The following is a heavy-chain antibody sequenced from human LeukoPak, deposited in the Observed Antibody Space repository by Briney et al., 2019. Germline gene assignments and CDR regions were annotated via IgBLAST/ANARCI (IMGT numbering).Heavy chain of an antibody. Sequence: PGGSLRLSCVGSGFTFRSHAMSWVRQAPEKGLEFVSGIYENGGTTYYADSVKGRFSISSDNSKNTLYLQMDGLRGEDTAVYYCAKDFRIGYSAHFDYWGQGALVTVSS. CDR2: IYENGGTT. D-gene: IGHD2-21*01. CDR3: AKDFRIGYSAHFDY. J-gene: IGHJ4*02. V-gene: IGHV3-23*01. CDR1: GFTFRSHA.